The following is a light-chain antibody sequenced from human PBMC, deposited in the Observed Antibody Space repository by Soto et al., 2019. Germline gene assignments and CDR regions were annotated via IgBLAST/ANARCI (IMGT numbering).Light chain of an antibody. V-gene: IGKV1-5*03. J-gene: IGKJ1*01. CDR2: KAS. CDR1: QSISSY. Sequence: IQMTQSPSSLSASVGDRVTITCRASQSISSYLNWYQQKPGKAPKLLIYKASTLESGVPSNFSGSGSGTEFTLTISSLQPDDFATYYCQHYNSYSEAFGQGTKVDIK. CDR3: QHYNSYSEA.